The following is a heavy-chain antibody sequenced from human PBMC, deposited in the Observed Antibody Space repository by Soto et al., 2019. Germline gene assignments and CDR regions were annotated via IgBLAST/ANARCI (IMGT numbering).Heavy chain of an antibody. J-gene: IGHJ4*02. CDR3: AGVYYGGDSVNNF. V-gene: IGHV3-30-3*01. Sequence: QVRLVESGGGVVQPGRSLRLSCAGSGFSFSSYVLSWVRQAPGRGLEWVAATSHDGNNRYYADSVKGRFIISRDNSKNTLDLEMETPRPEDTAVYYCAGVYYGGDSVNNFWGQGTPVTVSS. CDR2: TSHDGNNR. D-gene: IGHD2-21*02. CDR1: GFSFSSYV.